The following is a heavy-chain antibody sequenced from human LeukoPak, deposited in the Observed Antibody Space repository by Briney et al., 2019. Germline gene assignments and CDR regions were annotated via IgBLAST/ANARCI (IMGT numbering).Heavy chain of an antibody. Sequence: GGSLRLSCVASGFTFSNYAMHWVRQAPGKGLEYVSAISSNGGSTYYADSVKGRFTISRGNSKNTLYLQMGSLRTEDMAVYYCARDVGDTAGIDYWGQGTLVTVSS. V-gene: IGHV3-64*02. CDR1: GFTFSNYA. D-gene: IGHD5-18*01. J-gene: IGHJ4*02. CDR2: ISSNGGST. CDR3: ARDVGDTAGIDY.